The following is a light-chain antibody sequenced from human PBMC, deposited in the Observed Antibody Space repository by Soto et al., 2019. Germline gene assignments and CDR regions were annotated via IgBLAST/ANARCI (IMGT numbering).Light chain of an antibody. Sequence: SYELTQPPSVSVAPGKTARITSGGNNIGSKSVHWYQQKPGQAPVLVIYYDSDRPSGIPERFSGSNSGNTATLTISRVEAGDEADYYCQVWDSSSDHPYVVFGGGTQLTVL. CDR1: NIGSKS. J-gene: IGLJ2*01. V-gene: IGLV3-21*04. CDR2: YDS. CDR3: QVWDSSSDHPYVV.